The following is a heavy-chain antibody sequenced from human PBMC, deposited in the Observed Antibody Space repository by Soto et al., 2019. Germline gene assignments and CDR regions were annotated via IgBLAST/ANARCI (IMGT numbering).Heavy chain of an antibody. Sequence: SLRLSCAASGFTFYDYAMPWVRQAPWKGLAWVSGISWNSGSIGYADSVKGRFTISRDNAKNSLYRQMNSLRAEDTAVYYCAKDTGGVGSRGWSGTIDYWGQGTLVTVSS. J-gene: IGHJ4*02. CDR1: GFTFYDYA. CDR2: ISWNSGSI. D-gene: IGHD6-19*01. V-gene: IGHV3-9*01. CDR3: AKDTGGVGSRGWSGTIDY.